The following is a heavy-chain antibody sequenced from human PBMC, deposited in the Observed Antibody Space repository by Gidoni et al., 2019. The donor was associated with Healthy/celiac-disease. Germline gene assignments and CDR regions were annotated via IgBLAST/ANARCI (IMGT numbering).Heavy chain of an antibody. CDR3: ARHEDIVVVPAAQAPDY. CDR2: IYPGDSDT. V-gene: IGHV5-51*01. J-gene: IGHJ4*02. Sequence: EVQLVQSGAEVKKPGESLKISCKGSGYSFTSYWIGWVRQMPGKGLEWMGIIYPGDSDTRYSPSFQGQVTISADKSISTAYLQWSSLKASDTAMYYCARHEDIVVVPAAQAPDYWGQGTLVTVSS. D-gene: IGHD2-2*01. CDR1: GYSFTSYW.